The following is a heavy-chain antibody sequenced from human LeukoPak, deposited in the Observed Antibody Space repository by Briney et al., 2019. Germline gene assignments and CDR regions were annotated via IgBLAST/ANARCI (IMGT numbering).Heavy chain of an antibody. D-gene: IGHD6-19*01. V-gene: IGHV3-23*01. Sequence: GGSLRLSCAASGFTFSSYGMHWVRQAPGKGLEWVSAISGSGGSTYYADSVKGRFTISRDNSKNTLYLQMNSLRAEDTAVYYCAKVQVNSGWYMGSFDYWGQGTLVTVSS. CDR2: ISGSGGST. J-gene: IGHJ4*02. CDR3: AKVQVNSGWYMGSFDY. CDR1: GFTFSSYG.